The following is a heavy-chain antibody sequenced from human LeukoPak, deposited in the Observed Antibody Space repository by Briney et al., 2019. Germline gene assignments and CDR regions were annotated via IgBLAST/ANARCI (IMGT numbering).Heavy chain of an antibody. Sequence: SVRVSCKASGYTFTGYYMHWVRQAPGQGLEWMGRIIPIFGTPDYAQKFQGRVTITADESTSTAYMELSRLRFEDTAVYYCAKIRGVRELRFDYWGQGTLVTVSS. J-gene: IGHJ4*02. D-gene: IGHD1-7*01. V-gene: IGHV1-69*13. CDR1: GYTFTGYY. CDR3: AKIRGVRELRFDY. CDR2: IIPIFGTP.